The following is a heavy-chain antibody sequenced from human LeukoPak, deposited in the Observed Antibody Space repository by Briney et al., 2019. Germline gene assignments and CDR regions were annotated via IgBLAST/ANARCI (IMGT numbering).Heavy chain of an antibody. V-gene: IGHV4-34*01. D-gene: IGHD2-2*01. CDR1: GGSFSGYY. J-gene: IGHJ5*02. CDR2: INHSGST. Sequence: SETLSLTCAVYGGSFSGYYWSWIRQPPGKGLEWIGEINHSGSTNYNPSLKSRVTISVDTSKNQFSLKLSSVTAADTAVYYCARDMGQLLLNWFDPWGQGTLVTVSS. CDR3: ARDMGQLLLNWFDP.